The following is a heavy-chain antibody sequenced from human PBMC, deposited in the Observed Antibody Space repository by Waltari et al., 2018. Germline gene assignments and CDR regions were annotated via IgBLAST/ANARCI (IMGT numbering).Heavy chain of an antibody. D-gene: IGHD2-2*01. CDR2: IYYSGST. J-gene: IGHJ2*01. CDR1: GGSISSYY. V-gene: IGHV4-59*01. Sequence: QVQLQESGPGLVKPSETLSLTCTVSGGSISSYYWSWIRQPPGKGLEWIGYIYYSGSTNYNPSLKSRVTISVDTSKNQFSLKLSSVTAADTAVYYCARGLVVPSSYFDLWGRGTLVTVSS. CDR3: ARGLVVPSSYFDL.